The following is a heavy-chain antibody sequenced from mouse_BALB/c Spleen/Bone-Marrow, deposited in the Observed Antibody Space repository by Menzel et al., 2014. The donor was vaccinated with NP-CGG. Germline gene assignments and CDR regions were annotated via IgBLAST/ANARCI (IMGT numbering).Heavy chain of an antibody. Sequence: QVQLQQSGAELVRPGASVKLSCKASGYTFTSYWINWVKQRPEQGLEWIGNIYPSDSYTNYNQKFKDKATLTVDKSSSTAYMQLSSPTSEDSAVYYCTRDGSPFAYWGQGTLVTVSA. CDR2: IYPSDSYT. J-gene: IGHJ3*01. V-gene: IGHV1-69*02. D-gene: IGHD2-3*01. CDR1: GYTFTSYW. CDR3: TRDGSPFAY.